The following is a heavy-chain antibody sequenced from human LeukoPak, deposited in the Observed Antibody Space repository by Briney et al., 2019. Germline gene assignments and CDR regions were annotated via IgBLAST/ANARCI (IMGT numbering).Heavy chain of an antibody. CDR2: ISGSGDST. J-gene: IGHJ4*02. CDR1: GFSFSKYG. CDR3: AKAPIELWLQGYFEY. Sequence: GGSLRLSCAASGFSFSKYGMSWVRQTPGKGLEWVSGISGSGDSTYYADPVKGRFIVSRDNSKNTLYLQMNSLRDDDTAVYYCAKAPIELWLQGYFEYWGPGTLVTVSS. D-gene: IGHD5-24*01. V-gene: IGHV3-23*01.